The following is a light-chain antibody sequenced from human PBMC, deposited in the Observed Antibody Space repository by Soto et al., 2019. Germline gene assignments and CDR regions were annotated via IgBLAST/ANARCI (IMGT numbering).Light chain of an antibody. CDR3: QQYGSSPSYT. Sequence: EIVLTQSPGTLSLSPGERVTLSCRASQSVSSSYLAWYQQKPGQAPRLLIYGASSRATRIPDRLSGRWSGTDFTLTISRLEPEDFAVYYCQQYGSSPSYTFGQGTKLEIK. V-gene: IGKV3-20*01. CDR2: GAS. J-gene: IGKJ2*01. CDR1: QSVSSSY.